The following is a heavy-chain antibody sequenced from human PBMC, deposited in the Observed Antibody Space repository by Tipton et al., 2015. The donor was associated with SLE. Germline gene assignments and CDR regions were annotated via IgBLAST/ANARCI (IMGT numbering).Heavy chain of an antibody. J-gene: IGHJ4*02. CDR3: AKGEGGGGPQYFDWLDY. Sequence: QLVQSGGGVVQPGRSLRLSCGASGFTFSSHGMHWVRQAPGKGLEWVAVIWPDGNNKYYADSVKGRFTISRDNSKNTVNLQMNGLRPEGTAMYYCAKGEGGGGPQYFDWLDYWGQGTLVTVSS. D-gene: IGHD3-9*01. V-gene: IGHV3-30*18. CDR2: IWPDGNNK. CDR1: GFTFSSHG.